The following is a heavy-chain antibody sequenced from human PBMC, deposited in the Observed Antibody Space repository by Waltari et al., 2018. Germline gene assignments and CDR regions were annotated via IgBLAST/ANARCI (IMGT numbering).Heavy chain of an antibody. Sequence: EVQLVESGGGLVQPGGSLRLSCAASGFTFSSYSMNWVRQAPGTGLEWVSYISSSSSTIYYADSGKGRFTISRDNAKNSLYLQMNSLRAEDTAVYYCARDGDGSTAAAGILFYYYYGMDVWGQGTTVTVSS. D-gene: IGHD6-13*01. CDR2: ISSSSSTI. V-gene: IGHV3-48*04. CDR3: ARDGDGSTAAAGILFYYYYGMDV. J-gene: IGHJ6*02. CDR1: GFTFSSYS.